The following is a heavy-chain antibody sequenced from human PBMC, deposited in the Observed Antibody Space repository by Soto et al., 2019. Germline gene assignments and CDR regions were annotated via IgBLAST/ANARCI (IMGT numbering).Heavy chain of an antibody. Sequence: SETLCLTCTVSGDSIIAYSWSWVLQPPGKGLEWIGNIHYNGNTKYNPSLKSRVTMSLDTSKNQFSLRLISVTAADTAKYFCVIEGNFARWLQTLDRCGKATLVIVS. D-gene: IGHD5-12*01. CDR2: IHYNGNT. J-gene: IGHJ1*01. CDR3: VIEGNFARWLQTLDR. V-gene: IGHV4-59*01. CDR1: GDSIIAYS.